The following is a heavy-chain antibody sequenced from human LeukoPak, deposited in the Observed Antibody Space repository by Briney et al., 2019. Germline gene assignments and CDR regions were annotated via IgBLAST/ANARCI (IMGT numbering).Heavy chain of an antibody. CDR1: GLTFHDYA. Sequence: QPGGSLRLSCAISGLTFHDYAMTWVRQAPGEGLEWVSTIVGDSSKTYYADSVKGRFTISRDNSNYMLFLHMNNLRAEDTAIYYCAKQPYNYYYLDVWGKGTTVTVSS. V-gene: IGHV3-23*01. CDR2: IVGDSSKT. CDR3: AKQPYNYYYLDV. D-gene: IGHD2-21*01. J-gene: IGHJ6*03.